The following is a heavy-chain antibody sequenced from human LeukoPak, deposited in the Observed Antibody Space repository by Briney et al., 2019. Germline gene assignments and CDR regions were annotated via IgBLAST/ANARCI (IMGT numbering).Heavy chain of an antibody. J-gene: IGHJ1*01. D-gene: IGHD2-21*02. CDR2: VYYSGTI. V-gene: IGHV4-59*08. CDR3: ARHGTAAGPFQL. CDR1: GGAIDNYY. Sequence: PLETLSLTCTISGGAIDNYYWSWIRQPPGKGLEWIAYVYYSGTINYNPSLESRVTISVDTSKNQFSLRLTSVAAADTAVYYCARHGTAAGPFQLWGQGTLVTVSS.